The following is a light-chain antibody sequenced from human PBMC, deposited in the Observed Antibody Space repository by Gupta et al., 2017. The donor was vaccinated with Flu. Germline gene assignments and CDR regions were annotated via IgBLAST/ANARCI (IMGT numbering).Light chain of an antibody. CDR3: QQYGNSPPYT. CDR2: GAS. Sequence: IVLTQSPGTLSLSPGETATLSCRASQSVSSSYLAWYQHKPGQAPRLLIYGASSRATGIPDRFSGSGSGTDFTLTISRREPEDFAVYYCQQYGNSPPYTFGQGTKLEIK. CDR1: QSVSSSY. J-gene: IGKJ2*01. V-gene: IGKV3-20*01.